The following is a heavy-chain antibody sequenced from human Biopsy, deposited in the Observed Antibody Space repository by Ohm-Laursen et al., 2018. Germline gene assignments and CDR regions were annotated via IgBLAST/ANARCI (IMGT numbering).Heavy chain of an antibody. D-gene: IGHD2/OR15-2a*01. CDR1: AGSISSNY. J-gene: IGHJ6*02. CDR2: IYYSGST. V-gene: IGHV4-59*01. CDR3: ARATNSTGWPYYYFYGMDV. Sequence: GTLSLTSTGSAGSISSNYWSWIRQTPGQGLEWIGYIYYSGSTNYNPSLKSRVTISVDTSKNQFSLRLNSVTAADTAVYYCARATNSTGWPYYYFYGMDVWGQGTTVTVSS.